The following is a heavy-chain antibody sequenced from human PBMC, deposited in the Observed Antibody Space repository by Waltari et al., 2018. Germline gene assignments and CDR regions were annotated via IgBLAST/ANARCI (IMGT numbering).Heavy chain of an antibody. CDR1: GFTVSSNY. CDR2: SYSGGST. Sequence: EVQLVESGGGLIQPGGSLRLSCAASGFTVSSNYMSWVRQAPGKGLEWVSVSYSGGSTDYADSVKGRFTISRDNSKNTLYLQMNSLRAEDTAVYYCARGIHKFWSGYMSHFDYWGQGTLVTVSS. V-gene: IGHV3-53*01. CDR3: ARGIHKFWSGYMSHFDY. D-gene: IGHD3-3*01. J-gene: IGHJ4*02.